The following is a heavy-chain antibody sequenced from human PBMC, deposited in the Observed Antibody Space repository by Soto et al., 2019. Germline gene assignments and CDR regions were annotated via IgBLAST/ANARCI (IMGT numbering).Heavy chain of an antibody. Sequence: QVQLQESGPGLVKPSETLSLTCTVSGGSISSYYWSWIRQPAGEGLEWIGRIYTSGSTNYNPSLKSRVTMAVDTSKNQFSLKLSSVTAADTAVYYCARDMEGYQPGSFDYWGQGTLVTVSS. D-gene: IGHD2-2*01. CDR2: IYTSGST. CDR3: ARDMEGYQPGSFDY. CDR1: GGSISSYY. V-gene: IGHV4-4*07. J-gene: IGHJ4*02.